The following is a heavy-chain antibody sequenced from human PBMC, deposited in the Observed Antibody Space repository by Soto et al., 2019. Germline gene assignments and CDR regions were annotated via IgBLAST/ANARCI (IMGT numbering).Heavy chain of an antibody. CDR1: GFTFSDYW. Sequence: EVQVVESGGGLVQPGGSLRLSCAASGFTFSDYWMSWVRQAPGKGLEWVANIKPDGSERNYVDSVKGRFTISRDNAKSRLKMQINSLRADDTAVYYGGRDPNACTRRRGQGTLVTGSS. V-gene: IGHV3-7*01. D-gene: IGHD2-8*01. J-gene: IGHJ4*02. CDR3: GRDPNACTRR. CDR2: IKPDGSER.